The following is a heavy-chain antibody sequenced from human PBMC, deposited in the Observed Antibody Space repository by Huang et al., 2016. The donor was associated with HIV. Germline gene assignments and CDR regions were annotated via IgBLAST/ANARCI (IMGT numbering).Heavy chain of an antibody. Sequence: QVQLVQSGAEVKKPGASVKISCKASGYTFTTYHMHWVRQAPGQGLEGIGMINPSGASTRYAQTFQGRVTMTSDTSTSTVYMELSSLTPEDTAVYYCARALLLFGLGSPLDFWGQGSLVTVSS. CDR2: INPSGAST. J-gene: IGHJ4*02. CDR1: GYTFTTYH. D-gene: IGHD3-10*01. CDR3: ARALLLFGLGSPLDF. V-gene: IGHV1-46*01.